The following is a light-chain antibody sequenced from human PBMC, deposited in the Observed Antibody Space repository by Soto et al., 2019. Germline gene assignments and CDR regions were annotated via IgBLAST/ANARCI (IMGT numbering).Light chain of an antibody. CDR3: QQRSNWPIT. CDR1: QTFSSY. J-gene: IGKJ5*01. CDR2: DAS. Sequence: EIVLTQSPATLSSSPVERAPLSCRASQTFSSYLAWYQQKPGQAPRLLIYDASNRATGIPARFSGSGSGTDFTLTISSLEPEDFAVYYCQQRSNWPITFGQGTRLEIK. V-gene: IGKV3-11*01.